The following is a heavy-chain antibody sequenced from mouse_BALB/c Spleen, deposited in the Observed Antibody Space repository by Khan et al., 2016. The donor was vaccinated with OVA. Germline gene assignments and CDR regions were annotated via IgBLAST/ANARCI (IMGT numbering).Heavy chain of an antibody. V-gene: IGHV5-4*02. Sequence: EVELVESGGGLVKPGGSLKLSCAASGFTFSDYYMYWVRQTPEKRLEWVATISDGGSYTSYSDSVKGRFTISRDNAKNNLYLQMSSLQSEVTAMYYCARGGYGAFAYWGQGTLVTVS. CDR2: ISDGGSYT. CDR1: GFTFSDYY. CDR3: ARGGYGAFAY. J-gene: IGHJ3*01. D-gene: IGHD2-14*01.